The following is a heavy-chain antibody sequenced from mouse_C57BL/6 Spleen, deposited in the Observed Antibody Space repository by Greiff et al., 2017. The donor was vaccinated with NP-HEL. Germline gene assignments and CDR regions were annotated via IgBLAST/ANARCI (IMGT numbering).Heavy chain of an antibody. CDR1: GYTFTSYW. V-gene: IGHV1-69*01. CDR3: ARRYYGSQYYFDY. J-gene: IGHJ2*01. CDR2: IDPSDSYT. D-gene: IGHD1-1*01. Sequence: QVQLQQPGAELVMPGASVKLSCKASGYTFTSYWMHWVKQRPGQGLEWIGEIDPSDSYTNYNQKFKGKSTLTVDKSSSTAYMQLSSLTSADSAVYYCARRYYGSQYYFDYWGQGTTLTVSS.